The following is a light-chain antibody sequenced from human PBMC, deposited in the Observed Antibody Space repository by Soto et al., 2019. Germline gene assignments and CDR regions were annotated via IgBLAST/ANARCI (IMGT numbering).Light chain of an antibody. V-gene: IGLV2-14*01. CDR3: SSSTSSSTYV. Sequence: QSVLTQPASVSGSPGQSITISCTGTSSDVGGYDYVSWYQQHPGNAPKLLIYEVTYRPSGVSNRFSGSKSGNTASLTISWLQDEDEDDYYCSSSTSSSTYVFGSGTKLTVL. J-gene: IGLJ1*01. CDR2: EVT. CDR1: SSDVGGYDY.